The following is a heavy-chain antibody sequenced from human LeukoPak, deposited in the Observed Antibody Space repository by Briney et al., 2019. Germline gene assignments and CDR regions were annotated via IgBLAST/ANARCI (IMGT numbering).Heavy chain of an antibody. J-gene: IGHJ3*02. CDR1: GFTFSNYA. V-gene: IGHV3-30-3*01. CDR2: ISYDGTNK. CDR3: ARAPMSYDSSGFGGAFDI. Sequence: GRSLRLSCAASGFTFSNYAMHWVRQAPGKGLEWVAVISYDGTNKYYADSVKGRFTISRDNSKNTTYLQMNSLRAEDTAMYYCARAPMSYDSSGFGGAFDIWGQGTMVTVSS. D-gene: IGHD3-22*01.